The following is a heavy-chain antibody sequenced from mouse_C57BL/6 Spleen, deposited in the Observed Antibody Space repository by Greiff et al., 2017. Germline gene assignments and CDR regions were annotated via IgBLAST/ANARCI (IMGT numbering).Heavy chain of an antibody. D-gene: IGHD1-1*01. V-gene: IGHV14-1*01. Sequence: EVQLQQSGAELVRPGASVKLSCTASGFNINDYYMHWVKQRPEQGLEWIGRIDPEDGDTEYAPKFQGKATMTADTSSNTAYLQLSSLTSEDTAVDYCTTYYGSSYFDYWGQGTTLTVSS. CDR2: IDPEDGDT. J-gene: IGHJ2*01. CDR3: TTYYGSSYFDY. CDR1: GFNINDYY.